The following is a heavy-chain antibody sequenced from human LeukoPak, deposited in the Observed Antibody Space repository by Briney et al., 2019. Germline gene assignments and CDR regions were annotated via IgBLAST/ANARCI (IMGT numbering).Heavy chain of an antibody. J-gene: IGHJ4*02. CDR1: GYTFTGYY. D-gene: IGHD5-18*01. CDR3: ARVSPAGHSCYFDY. V-gene: IGHV1-2*02. CDR2: INPNSGGT. Sequence: ASVKVSCKASGYTFTGYYMYWVRQAPGQGLEWMGWINPNSGGTNYAQKFQGRVTMTRDTSISTAYMELSRLRSDDTAVYYCARVSPAGHSCYFDYWGQGTLVTVSS.